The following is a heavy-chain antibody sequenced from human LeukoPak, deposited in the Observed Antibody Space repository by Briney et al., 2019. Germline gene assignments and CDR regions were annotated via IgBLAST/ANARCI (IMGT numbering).Heavy chain of an antibody. J-gene: IGHJ4*02. D-gene: IGHD3-10*01. Sequence: SEALSLTCAVYGGSFSGHYWTWIRQPPGKGLEWIGEINHSGSTTYNPSLNSRVTISVDTSKNQFSLRLSSVTAADTAVYYCARPRYGSGSLDSWGQGTLVTVSS. V-gene: IGHV4-34*01. CDR3: ARPRYGSGSLDS. CDR2: INHSGST. CDR1: GGSFSGHY.